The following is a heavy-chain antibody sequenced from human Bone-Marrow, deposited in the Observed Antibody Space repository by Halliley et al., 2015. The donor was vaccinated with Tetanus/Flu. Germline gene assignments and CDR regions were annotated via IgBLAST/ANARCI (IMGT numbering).Heavy chain of an antibody. CDR1: DYSISSTNW. CDR2: VYHSGTT. Sequence: TLSLTCAVSDYSISSTNWWGWIRQPPGKALEWVGYVYHSGTTYTNPSLTDRVTMSVDKANNQFSLKLTSVTAVDTAVYYCARVNIGRWGWFDLWGRGALVTVSS. D-gene: IGHD3-16*01. CDR3: ARVNIGRWGWFDL. V-gene: IGHV4-28*03. J-gene: IGHJ2*01.